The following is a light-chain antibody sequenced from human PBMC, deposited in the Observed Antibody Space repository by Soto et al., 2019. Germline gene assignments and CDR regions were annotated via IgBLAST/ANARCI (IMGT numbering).Light chain of an antibody. CDR2: AAS. J-gene: IGKJ1*01. CDR3: QQLNTYPWT. Sequence: DIQMTQSPSSLSASIGDRVSITCRASQGIDNNLAWYQQRPGRAPTLLIYAASTPQSGVPSRFSGRGSGTDFTLTIRSLQPEDFATYYCQQLNTYPWTFGQGTKVDIK. CDR1: QGIDNN. V-gene: IGKV1-9*01.